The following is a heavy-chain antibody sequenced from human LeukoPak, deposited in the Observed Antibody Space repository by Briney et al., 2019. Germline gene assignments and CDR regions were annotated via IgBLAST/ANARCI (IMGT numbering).Heavy chain of an antibody. J-gene: IGHJ4*02. CDR2: MNPDSTNT. CDR3: ARVPSLGYCSGGSCYRFDY. Sequence: ASVTVSCKASGYTFASYDINWVRQAPGQGLEWMGWMNPDSTNTGYAQKFQGRVTMTRDTSMSTAYMELSSLTSEDTAVYYCARVPSLGYCSGGSCYRFDYWGQGSLVTVS. D-gene: IGHD2-15*01. V-gene: IGHV1-8*01. CDR1: GYTFASYD.